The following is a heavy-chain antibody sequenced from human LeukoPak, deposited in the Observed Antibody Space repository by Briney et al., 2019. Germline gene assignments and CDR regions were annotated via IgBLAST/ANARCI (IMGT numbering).Heavy chain of an antibody. CDR3: ASIVAYHYSYMDV. D-gene: IGHD1-26*01. J-gene: IGHJ6*03. CDR2: TYTSGST. V-gene: IGHV4-4*07. Sequence: PSETLSLTCTVSGGSISSYDWSWIRQPAGKGLEWIGRTYTSGSTNYNPSLKSRVTMSVDMSKNQFSLKLSSMFAADTAVYYCASIVAYHYSYMDVWGKGTTVTVS. CDR1: GGSISSYD.